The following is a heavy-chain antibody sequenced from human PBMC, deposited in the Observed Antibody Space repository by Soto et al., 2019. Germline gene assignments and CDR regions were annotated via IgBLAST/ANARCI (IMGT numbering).Heavy chain of an antibody. V-gene: IGHV1-46*01. CDR3: AGVQIQLWFGGDY. CDR2: INPSGGST. CDR1: GYTFTSYY. D-gene: IGHD5-18*01. Sequence: QVQLVQSGAEVKKPGASVKVSCKASGYTFTSYYMHWVRQAPGQGLEWMGIINPSGGSTSYAQKFQGRVIMTRATSTSTVYMELRSVRSEAPAVYYCAGVQIQLWFGGDYWGQGSLVTFCS. J-gene: IGHJ4*02.